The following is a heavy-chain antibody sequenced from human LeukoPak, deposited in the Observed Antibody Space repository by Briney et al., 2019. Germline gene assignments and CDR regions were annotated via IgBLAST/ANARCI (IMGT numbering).Heavy chain of an antibody. J-gene: IGHJ4*02. CDR3: ARFNRNSSGWIDY. D-gene: IGHD6-19*01. Sequence: SETLSLTCTVSGGSISSSSYYRGWIRQPPGKGLEWIGSIYYSGSSNYNPSLRSRVTISVDTSKNQISLKLSSVTAADTAVYYCARFNRNSSGWIDYWGQGTLVTVSS. V-gene: IGHV4-39*07. CDR1: GGSISSSSYY. CDR2: IYYSGSS.